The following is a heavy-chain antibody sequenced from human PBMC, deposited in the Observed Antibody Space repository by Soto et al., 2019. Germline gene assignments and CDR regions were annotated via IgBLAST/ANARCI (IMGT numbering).Heavy chain of an antibody. CDR3: ARALNYDSSGYLPTLFDY. CDR2: IYYSGST. Sequence: SETLSLTCTVSGGSISSYYWSWIRQPPGKGLEWIGYIYYSGSTNYNPSLKSRVTISVDTSKNQFSLKLSSVTAADTAVYYCARALNYDSSGYLPTLFDYWGQGTPVTVSS. V-gene: IGHV4-59*01. D-gene: IGHD3-22*01. J-gene: IGHJ4*02. CDR1: GGSISSYY.